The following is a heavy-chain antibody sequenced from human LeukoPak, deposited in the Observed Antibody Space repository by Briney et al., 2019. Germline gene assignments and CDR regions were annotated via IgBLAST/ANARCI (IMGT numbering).Heavy chain of an antibody. V-gene: IGHV3-7*01. J-gene: IGHJ2*01. Sequence: GGSLRLSCAGSGFIFNSHWMTWVRQAPGMGLEWVGNIRQDGDEKFYADSVRGRFTISRDNAKNSLYLHLNSLRAEDTAIYYCARVRNEWYIDLWGRGTLVTVSP. CDR1: GFIFNSHW. CDR2: IRQDGDEK. CDR3: ARVRNEWYIDL. D-gene: IGHD2-8*01.